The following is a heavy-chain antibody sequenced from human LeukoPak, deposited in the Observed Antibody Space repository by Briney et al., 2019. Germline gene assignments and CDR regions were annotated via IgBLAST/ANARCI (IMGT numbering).Heavy chain of an antibody. CDR1: GFTVSSNY. Sequence: PGGSLRLSCAASGFTVSSNYMSWVRQAPGKGLEWVSVIYSGGSTYYADSVKGRFTISRDNSKNTLYLQMNSLRAEDTAVYYCASRRQQLALDYWGQGTLVTVSS. D-gene: IGHD6-13*01. CDR2: IYSGGST. CDR3: ASRRQQLALDY. V-gene: IGHV3-53*01. J-gene: IGHJ4*02.